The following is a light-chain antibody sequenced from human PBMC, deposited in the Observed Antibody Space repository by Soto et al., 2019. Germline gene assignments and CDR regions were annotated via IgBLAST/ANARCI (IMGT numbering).Light chain of an antibody. V-gene: IGKV3-11*01. CDR1: QSVSIY. CDR2: NAS. J-gene: IGKJ4*01. CDR3: QQRFKSVT. Sequence: IILTQYPATLYLSPGERATLSCRASQSVSIYLAWYQHKPGQAPRLLIYNASNRAAGTPARFSGSGSGTDFTLTIISREPEDFAVYYCQQRFKSVTFGGGTKVEIK.